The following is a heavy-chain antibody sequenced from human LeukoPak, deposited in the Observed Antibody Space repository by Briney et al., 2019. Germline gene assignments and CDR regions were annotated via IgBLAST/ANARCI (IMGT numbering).Heavy chain of an antibody. Sequence: GGSLRLSCAASGFTFSSYWMTWVRQAPGKGLEWVANIKQHGSEMYYVDSVKGRFTISRDDAKNSLYLQMNSLRAEDTAVYYCARGCCSDSGGYPNWFDPWGQGTLVTVSS. CDR1: GFTFSSYW. J-gene: IGHJ5*02. D-gene: IGHD6-25*01. V-gene: IGHV3-7*01. CDR2: IKQHGSEM. CDR3: ARGCCSDSGGYPNWFDP.